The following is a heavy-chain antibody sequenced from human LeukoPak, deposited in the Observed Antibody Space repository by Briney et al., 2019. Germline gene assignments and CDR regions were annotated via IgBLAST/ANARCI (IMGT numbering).Heavy chain of an antibody. CDR3: ARGGYDSSGYYYDY. CDR2: IYYSGST. Sequence: PGGSLRLSCAASGFTFSNYWMNWVRQAPGKGLEWIGSIYYSGSTYYNPSLKSRVTISVDTSKNQFSLKLSSVTAADTAVYYCARGGYDSSGYYYDYWGQGTLVTVSS. CDR1: GFTFSNYW. V-gene: IGHV4-39*07. D-gene: IGHD3-22*01. J-gene: IGHJ4*02.